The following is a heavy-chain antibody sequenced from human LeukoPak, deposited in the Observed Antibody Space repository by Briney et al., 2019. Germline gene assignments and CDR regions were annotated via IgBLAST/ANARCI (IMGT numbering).Heavy chain of an antibody. CDR1: GFTFSSYG. D-gene: IGHD6-6*01. V-gene: IGHV3-30*18. J-gene: IGHJ6*02. CDR3: AKYSSSSNDYYGMDV. Sequence: GRSLRLSCAASGFTFSSYGMHWVRQAPGKGLEWVAVISYDGSNEYYGDSVKGRFTISRDNSKNTLHLQMNSLRAEDTAVYYCAKYSSSSNDYYGMDVWGQGTTVTVSS. CDR2: ISYDGSNE.